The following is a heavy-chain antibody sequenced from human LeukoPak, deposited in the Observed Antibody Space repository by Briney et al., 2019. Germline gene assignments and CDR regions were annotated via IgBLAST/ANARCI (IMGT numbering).Heavy chain of an antibody. CDR3: ARVTQYCGGDCYGEGDY. CDR2: ISSSSSYI. Sequence: GGSLRLSCAASGFTFSSYSMIWVRQAPGKGLEWVSSISSSSSYIYYADSVKGRFTISRDNAKNSLYLQMNSLRAEDTAVYYCARVTQYCGGDCYGEGDYWGQGTLVTVSS. CDR1: GFTFSSYS. D-gene: IGHD2-21*02. V-gene: IGHV3-21*01. J-gene: IGHJ4*02.